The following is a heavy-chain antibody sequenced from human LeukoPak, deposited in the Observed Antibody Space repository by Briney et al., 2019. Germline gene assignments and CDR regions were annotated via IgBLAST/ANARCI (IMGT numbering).Heavy chain of an antibody. J-gene: IGHJ2*01. D-gene: IGHD5-18*01. CDR2: VYYTGST. Sequence: SETLSLTCTVSGGSISSYNFYWGWLRQPPGKGLEWIGSVYYTGSTYYNPSLKSRVTVSVDTSKNQFSLKLSSVTAADTAVYYCAREDTALFDLWGRGTLVTVSS. CDR1: GGSISSYNFY. CDR3: AREDTALFDL. V-gene: IGHV4-39*07.